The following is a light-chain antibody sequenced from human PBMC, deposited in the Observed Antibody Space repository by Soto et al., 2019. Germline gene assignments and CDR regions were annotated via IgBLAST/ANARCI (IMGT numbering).Light chain of an antibody. V-gene: IGKV3-15*01. CDR2: GAS. CDR3: QQYNDWPPLT. J-gene: IGKJ4*01. Sequence: EIVMTQSPGALSVSPGERATLSCRASQSVSSKLAWYQQKPGQAPRLLIYGASTRATGIPARFSGSGSGTQFTLTIRSLQSEDFAVYYCQQYNDWPPLTFGGGTKVEIK. CDR1: QSVSSK.